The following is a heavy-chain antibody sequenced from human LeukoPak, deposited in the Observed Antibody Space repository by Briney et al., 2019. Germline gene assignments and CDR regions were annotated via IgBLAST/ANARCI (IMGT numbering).Heavy chain of an antibody. Sequence: GGSLRLSCAASGFTLSSYAMHWVRQAPGKGLEWVSTITTSDGNTYYADSVKGRFTVSRDNSKNTLFLQMNSLRAEDTAVYYCAKDGGLWVSAHWGDSWGRGTLVTVSS. CDR1: GFTLSSYA. V-gene: IGHV3-23*01. CDR2: ITTSDGNT. J-gene: IGHJ4*02. CDR3: AKDGGLWVSAHWGDS. D-gene: IGHD7-27*01.